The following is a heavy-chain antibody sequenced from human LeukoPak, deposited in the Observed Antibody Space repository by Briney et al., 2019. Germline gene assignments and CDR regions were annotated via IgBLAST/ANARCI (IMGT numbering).Heavy chain of an antibody. CDR1: GGSFSGYY. CDR2: INHSGST. V-gene: IGHV4-34*01. CDR3: ARAGYSSGWDLAFVY. J-gene: IGHJ4*02. Sequence: SETLSLTCAVYGGSFSGYYWSWIRQPPGKGLEWIGEINHSGSTNYNPSLKSRVTISVDTSKNQFSLKLSSVTAADTAVYYCARAGYSSGWDLAFVYWGQGTLVTVSS. D-gene: IGHD6-19*01.